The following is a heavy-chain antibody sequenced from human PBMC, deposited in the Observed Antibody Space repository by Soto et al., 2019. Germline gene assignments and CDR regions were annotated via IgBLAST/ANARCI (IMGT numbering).Heavy chain of an antibody. V-gene: IGHV4-34*01. J-gene: IGHJ4*02. CDR1: GGSFSGYY. Sequence: SETLSLTCAVYGGSFSGYYWTWIRQPPGTGLEWIGEINHSGSTNYNPSLKSRVTISVDTSKNQVVLTMTNVDPADTAIYFCAHRADINGNWNGGYFDYWGQGALVTVSS. CDR3: AHRADINGNWNGGYFDY. CDR2: INHSGST. D-gene: IGHD1-1*01.